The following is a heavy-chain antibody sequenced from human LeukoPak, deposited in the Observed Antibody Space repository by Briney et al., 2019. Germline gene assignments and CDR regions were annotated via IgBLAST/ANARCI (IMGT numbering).Heavy chain of an antibody. J-gene: IGHJ3*02. V-gene: IGHV3-11*01. D-gene: IGHD6-13*01. Sequence: PGGSLRLSCTASGFTFSDYYMSWIRQAPGKGLEWVSYISSSGSTIYYADSVKGRFTISRDNAKNSLYLQMNSLRAEDTAVYYCARDSSWETEVAFDIWGQGTMVTVSS. CDR3: ARDSSWETEVAFDI. CDR2: ISSSGSTI. CDR1: GFTFSDYY.